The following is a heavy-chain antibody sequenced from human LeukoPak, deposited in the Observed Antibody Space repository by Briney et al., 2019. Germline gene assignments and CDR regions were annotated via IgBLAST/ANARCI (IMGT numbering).Heavy chain of an antibody. J-gene: IGHJ4*02. D-gene: IGHD5-12*01. Sequence: RPGGSLRLSCAASGFTFSNAWMSWVRQAPGKGLEWVGRIKSKTDGGTTDYAAPVKGRFTISRDDSKNTVYLQMNSLKTEVTAVYHCTTRGYSGYELVDYWGQGTLVTVSS. CDR1: GFTFSNAW. CDR2: IKSKTDGGTT. CDR3: TTRGYSGYELVDY. V-gene: IGHV3-15*01.